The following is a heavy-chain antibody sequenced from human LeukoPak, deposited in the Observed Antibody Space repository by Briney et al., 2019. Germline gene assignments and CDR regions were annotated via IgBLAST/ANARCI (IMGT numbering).Heavy chain of an antibody. CDR2: IYCSGST. J-gene: IGHJ4*02. D-gene: IGHD1-7*01. CDR1: GGSISSYY. CDR3: ARTNWNYVYFDY. Sequence: KASETLSLTCTVSGGSISSYYWSWIRQPPGKGLEWIGYIYCSGSTDYNPSLKSRVTISVDTSKKQFSLKVSSVTAADTAVYYCARTNWNYVYFDYWGQGTLVTVSS. V-gene: IGHV4-59*01.